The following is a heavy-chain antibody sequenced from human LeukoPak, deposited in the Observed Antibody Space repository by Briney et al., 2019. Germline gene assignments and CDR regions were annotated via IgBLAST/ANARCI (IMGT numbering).Heavy chain of an antibody. CDR3: ARQSSNYYDSSGYLDY. Sequence: ASVKVSCKASGYTFTGYYMHWVRQAPGQGLEWMGWINPNSGGTNYAQKFQSRVTMTRDTSISTAYMELSRLRSDDTAVYYCARQSSNYYDSSGYLDYWGQGTLVTVSS. CDR2: INPNSGGT. J-gene: IGHJ4*02. V-gene: IGHV1-2*02. CDR1: GYTFTGYY. D-gene: IGHD3-22*01.